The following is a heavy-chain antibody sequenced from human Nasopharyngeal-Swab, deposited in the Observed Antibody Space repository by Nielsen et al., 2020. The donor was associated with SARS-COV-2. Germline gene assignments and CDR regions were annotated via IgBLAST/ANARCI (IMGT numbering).Heavy chain of an antibody. J-gene: IGHJ3*02. CDR1: GGSISSYY. Sequence: SETLSLTCTVSGGSISSYYWSWIRQPPGKGLEWIGYIYYSGSTNYNPSLKSRVTISVDTSKNQFSLKLSSVTAADTAVYYCARRSLGYYDSSGSAVHVAIDIWGQGTMGTVSS. CDR2: IYYSGST. D-gene: IGHD3-22*01. V-gene: IGHV4-59*08. CDR3: ARRSLGYYDSSGSAVHVAIDI.